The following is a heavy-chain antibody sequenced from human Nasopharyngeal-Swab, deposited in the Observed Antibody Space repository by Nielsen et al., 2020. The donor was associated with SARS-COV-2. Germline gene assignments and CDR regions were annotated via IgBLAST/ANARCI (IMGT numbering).Heavy chain of an antibody. CDR3: ARVKIRGYDLVGQYYYGMDV. J-gene: IGHJ6*02. D-gene: IGHD5-12*01. V-gene: IGHV3-30-3*01. CDR1: GFTFSSYA. CDR2: ISYDGSNK. Sequence: GESLKISCAASGFTFSSYAMHWVRQAPGKGLEWVAVISYDGSNKYYADSVKGRFTISRDNSKNTLYLQMNSLRAEDTAVYYCARVKIRGYDLVGQYYYGMDVWGQGTTVTVSS.